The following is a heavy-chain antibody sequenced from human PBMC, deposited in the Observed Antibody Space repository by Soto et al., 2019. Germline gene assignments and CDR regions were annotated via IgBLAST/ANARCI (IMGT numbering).Heavy chain of an antibody. J-gene: IGHJ6*02. D-gene: IGHD6-25*01. CDR3: ARDPQQRLADSYYYGMDV. CDR1: GFTFSRYG. CDR2: ISGLSSFI. Sequence: EVQLVESGGGLVKPGGSLRLSCAASGFTFSRYGMNWVRQAPGKGLELVSSISGLSSFIYYADSVKGRFTVSRDNAKNSLFVQMNILTAEDTAVYYCARDPQQRLADSYYYGMDVWGQGTTVIVSS. V-gene: IGHV3-21*02.